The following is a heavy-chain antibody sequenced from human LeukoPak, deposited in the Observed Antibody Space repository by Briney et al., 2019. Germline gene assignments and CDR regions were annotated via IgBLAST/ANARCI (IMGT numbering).Heavy chain of an antibody. V-gene: IGHV4-59*01. Sequence: ASETLSLTCTVSGGSISDFYWSWIRQPPGKGLEWIGYIYYSGSTTYNPSLNSRVTMAVDTSKNQFSLKLSSVTAADSAVYYCARVKQGTAMVDYWGPGTLVTVSS. CDR3: ARVKQGTAMVDY. CDR1: GGSISDFY. J-gene: IGHJ4*02. CDR2: IYYSGST. D-gene: IGHD5-18*01.